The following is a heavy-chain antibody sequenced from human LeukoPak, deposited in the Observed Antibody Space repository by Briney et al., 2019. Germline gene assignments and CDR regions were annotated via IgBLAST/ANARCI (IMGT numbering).Heavy chain of an antibody. CDR1: GGSFSGYY. CDR2: INNSGST. CDR3: ARERRRYYGSGSYYPLGGMDD. Sequence: SETLSLTCAVYGGSFSGYYWSWIRQPPGKGLEWIWEINNSGSTNYNPSLKSRVTISVDTSKNQFSLKLSSVTAADTAVYYCARERRRYYGSGSYYPLGGMDDWGKGTTVTVSS. D-gene: IGHD3-10*01. J-gene: IGHJ6*04. V-gene: IGHV4-34*01.